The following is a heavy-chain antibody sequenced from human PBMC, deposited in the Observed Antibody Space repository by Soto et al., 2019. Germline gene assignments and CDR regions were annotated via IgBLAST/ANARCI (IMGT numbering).Heavy chain of an antibody. CDR2: ISGKGGSP. D-gene: IGHD3-9*01. CDR3: AKLVKDYDILTGYYGYDDY. J-gene: IGHJ4*02. V-gene: IGHV3-23*01. Sequence: GGSRRLSWAASGFTFSSFAMGWARQAPGRGLEWASAISGKGGSPSYADTVKGRFTISRDNSKNTLYLKMNSLRAEDTAVYYCAKLVKDYDILTGYYGYDDYWGQGTLVTVSS. CDR1: GFTFSSFA.